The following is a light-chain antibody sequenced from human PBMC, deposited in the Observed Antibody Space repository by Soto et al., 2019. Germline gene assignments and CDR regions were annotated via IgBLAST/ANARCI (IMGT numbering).Light chain of an antibody. CDR1: QSISSW. CDR3: QQYNSYFWT. CDR2: KAS. Sequence: DIQMTQSPSTLSASVGDRVTITCRASQSISSWLAWYQQKPGKAPKLLIYKASSLESGVPSRFSGSGSGTEFTLTISSLPPDDFETYYCQQYNSYFWTFGQGTKV. V-gene: IGKV1-5*03. J-gene: IGKJ1*01.